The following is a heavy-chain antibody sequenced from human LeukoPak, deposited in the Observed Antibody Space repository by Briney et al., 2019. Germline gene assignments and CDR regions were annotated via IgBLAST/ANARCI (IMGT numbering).Heavy chain of an antibody. J-gene: IGHJ6*02. CDR2: INSDGSST. D-gene: IGHD4-17*01. CDR3: AREEGANGDPYYYYGMDV. V-gene: IGHV3-74*01. Sequence: GGSLRLSCAASGFTFSSYWMHWVRQAPGKGLVWVSRINSDGSSTSYADSVKGRFTISRDNAKNTLYLQMNSLRAEDTAVYYCAREEGANGDPYYYYGMDVWGQGTTVTVSS. CDR1: GFTFSSYW.